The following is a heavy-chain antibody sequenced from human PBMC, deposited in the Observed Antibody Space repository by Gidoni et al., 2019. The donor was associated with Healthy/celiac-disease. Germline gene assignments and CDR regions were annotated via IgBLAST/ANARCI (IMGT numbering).Heavy chain of an antibody. D-gene: IGHD3-3*01. V-gene: IGHV4-34*01. CDR3: ARRWQAITIFGVPPPGMDV. Sequence: QVQLQQWGAGLLKPSETLSLTCAVYGGSFSGYYWSWIRQPPGKGLEWIGEINHSGSTNYNPSLKSRVTISVDTSKNQFSLKLSSVTAADTAVYYCARRWQAITIFGVPPPGMDVWGQGTTVTVSS. CDR1: GGSFSGYY. CDR2: INHSGST. J-gene: IGHJ6*02.